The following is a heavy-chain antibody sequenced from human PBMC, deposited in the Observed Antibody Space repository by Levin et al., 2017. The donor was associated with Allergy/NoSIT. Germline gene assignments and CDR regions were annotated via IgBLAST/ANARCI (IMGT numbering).Heavy chain of an antibody. D-gene: IGHD3-22*01. V-gene: IGHV1-69*08. Sequence: SVKVSCQVSGGSFNSYTINWVRQAPGQGLEWMGRIIPVIDATKFAQKFLGRVTITADKATNTAYMELTSLRSDDTAVYYCARDPGSKNYYDSSAYRTDYYFDYWGRGTLVTVSS. CDR2: IIPVIDAT. CDR1: GGSFNSYT. CDR3: ARDPGSKNYYDSSAYRTDYYFDY. J-gene: IGHJ4*02.